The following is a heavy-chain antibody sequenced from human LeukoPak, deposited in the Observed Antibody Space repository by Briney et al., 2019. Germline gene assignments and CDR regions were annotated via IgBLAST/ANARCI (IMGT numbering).Heavy chain of an antibody. CDR1: GGTFSSYA. V-gene: IGHV1-69*04. CDR3: AKARSSGWYWEFDY. D-gene: IGHD6-19*01. Sequence: SVKVSCKASGGTFSSYAISWVRQAPGQGLEWMGRIIPILGIANYAQKFQGRVTITADKSTSTAYMELSSLRSEDTAVYYCAKARSSGWYWEFDYWGQGTLVTVSS. J-gene: IGHJ4*02. CDR2: IIPILGIA.